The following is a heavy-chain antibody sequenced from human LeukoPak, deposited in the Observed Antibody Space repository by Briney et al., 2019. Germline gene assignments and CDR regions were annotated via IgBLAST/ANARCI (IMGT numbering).Heavy chain of an antibody. CDR3: AKGYGDYGDGMDV. Sequence: GGSLRLSCAASGFTFSSYGMHWVRQAPGKGLEWVAVIWYDGSNKYYADSVKGRFTISRDNSKNTLYLQMNSLRAEDTAVYYCAKGYGDYGDGMDVWGQGTTVTVSS. CDR2: IWYDGSNK. D-gene: IGHD4-17*01. J-gene: IGHJ6*02. V-gene: IGHV3-30*02. CDR1: GFTFSSYG.